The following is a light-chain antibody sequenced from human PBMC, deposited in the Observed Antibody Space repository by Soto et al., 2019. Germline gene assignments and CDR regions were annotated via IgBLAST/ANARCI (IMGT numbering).Light chain of an antibody. V-gene: IGKV1-17*01. CDR3: LQYNTYQWT. CDR2: AAS. CDR1: QGIRND. Sequence: DIQMTQSPSSLSASVGDRVTITCRASQGIRNDLDWYQQKPAKAPERLIYAASSLQNGFPSRFSGSGSGKEITLSLSRLQAEDFAPYYCLQYNTYQWTFCQGTKLEIK. J-gene: IGKJ1*01.